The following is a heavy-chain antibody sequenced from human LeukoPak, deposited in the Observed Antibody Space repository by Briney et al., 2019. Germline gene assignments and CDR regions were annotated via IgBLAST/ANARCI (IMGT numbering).Heavy chain of an antibody. CDR3: ARAHYYGSGSPITFDY. D-gene: IGHD3-10*01. CDR2: ISYDGSNK. J-gene: IGHJ4*02. CDR1: GFTFSSYA. V-gene: IGHV3-30*04. Sequence: PGGSLRLSCAASGFTFSSYAMHWVRQAPGKGLEWVAVISYDGSNKYYADSVKGRFTISRDNSKNTLYLQMNSLRAEDTAVYYCARAHYYGSGSPITFDYWGQGTLVTVSS.